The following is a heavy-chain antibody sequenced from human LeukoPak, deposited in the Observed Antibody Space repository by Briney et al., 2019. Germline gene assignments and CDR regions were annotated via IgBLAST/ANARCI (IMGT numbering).Heavy chain of an antibody. V-gene: IGHV4-39*01. CDR1: GDSISSSSYY. J-gene: IGHJ1*01. Sequence: SETLSLTCTISGDSISSSSYYWGWIHQPQGKGLEWIGDIYYRGSTYYNPSLKSRVSRSIATSNNQFSLTLNSVTAADTALYFCARRRYYDSTGYLDWGQGTLVTVSS. CDR2: IYYRGST. D-gene: IGHD3-22*01. CDR3: ARRRYYDSTGYLD.